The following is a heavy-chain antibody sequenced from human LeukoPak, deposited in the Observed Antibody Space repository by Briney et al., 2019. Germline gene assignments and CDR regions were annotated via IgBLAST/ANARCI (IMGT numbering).Heavy chain of an antibody. Sequence: SVKVSCKSSGGTFSSYAISWVRQAPGQGLEWMGRIIPIFGTANYAQKFQGRVTITTDESTSTAYMELSSLRSEDTAVYYCARGGVYGDYETRFDYWGQGTLVTVSS. J-gene: IGHJ4*02. CDR3: ARGGVYGDYETRFDY. V-gene: IGHV1-69*05. D-gene: IGHD4-17*01. CDR2: IIPIFGTA. CDR1: GGTFSSYA.